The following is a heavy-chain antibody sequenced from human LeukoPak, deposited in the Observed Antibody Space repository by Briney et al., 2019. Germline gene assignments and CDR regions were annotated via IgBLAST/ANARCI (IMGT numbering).Heavy chain of an antibody. J-gene: IGHJ4*02. Sequence: QPGGSLRLSCAASGFTFSSYAMSWVSQAPGKGLEWVSAISGSGGSTYYADSVKGRFTISRDNSKNTLYLQMNSLSAEDTAVYYCAKYRAWGLWFGEPTTNFDYWGQGTLVTVAS. V-gene: IGHV3-23*01. CDR2: ISGSGGST. CDR3: AKYRAWGLWFGEPTTNFDY. D-gene: IGHD3-10*01. CDR1: GFTFSSYA.